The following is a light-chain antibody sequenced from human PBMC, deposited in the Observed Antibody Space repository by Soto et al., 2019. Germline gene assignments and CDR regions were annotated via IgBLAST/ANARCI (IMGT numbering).Light chain of an antibody. J-gene: IGLJ1*01. V-gene: IGLV2-11*01. CDR3: CSYVGNYIYV. CDR2: DVS. CDR1: SSNFVGDKY. Sequence: QSVLTQPRSVSGSPGQSVTISCTGTSSNFVGDKYVAWYQHHPGKAPRLMIYDVSKRPSGVPDRFSGSTSCNTASLTISGLQAEDEADYYCCSYVGNYIYVFGTGTKVTVL.